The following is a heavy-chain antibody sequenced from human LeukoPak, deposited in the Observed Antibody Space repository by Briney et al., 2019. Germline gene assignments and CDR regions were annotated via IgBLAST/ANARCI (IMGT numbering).Heavy chain of an antibody. Sequence: ASVKVSCKASGYTFTSYGISWVRQAPGQGLGWMGWISAYNGNTNFAQKLQGKVTMTTDTSTSTAYMDLRSLRSDDTAVYYCARDQAATNTQVRFCLDWGQGTLVTVSS. D-gene: IGHD3-9*01. J-gene: IGHJ4*02. V-gene: IGHV1-18*01. CDR1: GYTFTSYG. CDR2: ISAYNGNT. CDR3: ARDQAATNTQVRFCLD.